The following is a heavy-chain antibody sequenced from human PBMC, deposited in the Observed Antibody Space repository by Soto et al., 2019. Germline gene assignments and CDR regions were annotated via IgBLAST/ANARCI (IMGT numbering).Heavy chain of an antibody. J-gene: IGHJ6*03. V-gene: IGHV1-2*04. D-gene: IGHD6-13*01. CDR3: ARDRGSWYYYMDV. Sequence: ASVKVSCKASGYTFTGYYMHWVRQAPGQGLEWMGWINPNSGGTNYAQKFQGWVTMTRDTSISTAYMELSRLRSDDTAVYYCARDRGSWYYYMDVWGKGTTVTVSS. CDR2: INPNSGGT. CDR1: GYTFTGYY.